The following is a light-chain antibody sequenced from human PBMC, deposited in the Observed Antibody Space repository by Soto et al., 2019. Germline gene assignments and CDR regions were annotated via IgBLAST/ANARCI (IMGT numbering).Light chain of an antibody. CDR3: QQYDISSGT. J-gene: IGKJ1*01. CDR1: QSIGVW. CDR2: DAS. V-gene: IGKV1-5*01. Sequence: DIQMTQSPSTLSSSVGDRVTITCRASQSIGVWLAWYQQKPGRAPKLLIYDASTLQRGVPSRFSGSGSGTEFTLNISSLQPEDFATYYCQQYDISSGTFGPGTKVEIK.